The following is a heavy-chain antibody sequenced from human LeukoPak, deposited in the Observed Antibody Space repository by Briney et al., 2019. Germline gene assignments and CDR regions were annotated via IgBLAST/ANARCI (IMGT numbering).Heavy chain of an antibody. D-gene: IGHD2-2*01. CDR3: AKDPYCSSTSCYFVGY. CDR2: ISGSGGST. Sequence: AGSLRLSCAASGFTFSSYAMSWVRQAPGKGLERVSAISGSGGSTYYADSVKGRFTISRDNSKNTLYLQMNSLRAEDTAVYYCAKDPYCSSTSCYFVGYWGQGTLVTVSS. CDR1: GFTFSSYA. V-gene: IGHV3-23*01. J-gene: IGHJ4*02.